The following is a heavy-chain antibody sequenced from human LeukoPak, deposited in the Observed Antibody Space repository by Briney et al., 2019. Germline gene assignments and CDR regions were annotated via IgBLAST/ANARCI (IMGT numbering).Heavy chain of an antibody. Sequence: GGSLRLSCAASGLTFSNYAMSWVRQAPGKGLEWVSSINPDDGGSFFASSVKGRFTISRDDSRSVVYLQMNSLRAEDTAVYYCARSGVATCHYWGQGILVTVSS. D-gene: IGHD2-15*01. CDR2: INPDDGGS. J-gene: IGHJ4*02. CDR1: GLTFSNYA. CDR3: ARSGVATCHY. V-gene: IGHV3-23*01.